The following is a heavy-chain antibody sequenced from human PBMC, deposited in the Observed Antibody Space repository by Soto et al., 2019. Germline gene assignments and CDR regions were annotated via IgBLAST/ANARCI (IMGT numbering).Heavy chain of an antibody. CDR3: ARQASIAAAGTGCDY. J-gene: IGHJ4*02. CDR1: GGSFSGYY. D-gene: IGHD6-13*01. Sequence: QVQLQQWGAGLLKPSETLSLTCAVYGGSFSGYYWSWIRQPPGKGLEWIGETNHSGSTNYNPSLKSRVTISVDPSKNQFSLKLSSVTAADTAVYYCARQASIAAAGTGCDYWGQGTLVTVSS. CDR2: TNHSGST. V-gene: IGHV4-34*01.